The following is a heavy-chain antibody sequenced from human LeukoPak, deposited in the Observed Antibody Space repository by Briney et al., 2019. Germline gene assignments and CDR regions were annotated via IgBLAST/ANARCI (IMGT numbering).Heavy chain of an antibody. D-gene: IGHD3-10*01. J-gene: IGHJ6*02. V-gene: IGHV1-18*01. CDR1: GYTFTSYG. CDR2: ISAYNGNT. Sequence: ASVNVSCKASGYTFTSYGISWVRQAPGQGLEWMGWISAYNGNTNYAQKLQGRVTMTEDTSTDTAYMELSSLRSEDTAVYYCATAEYYYGSGSPYGMDVWGQGTTVTVSS. CDR3: ATAEYYYGSGSPYGMDV.